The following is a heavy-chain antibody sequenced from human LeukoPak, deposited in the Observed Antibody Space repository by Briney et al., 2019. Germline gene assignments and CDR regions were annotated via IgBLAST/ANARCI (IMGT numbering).Heavy chain of an antibody. Sequence: ASVKVSCKASGYTFTSYGISWVRQAPGQGLEWMGIINPSGGSTSYAQKFQGRVTMTRDTSTSTVYMELSSLRSEGTAVYYCARVRGLWFGELDAFDIWGQGTMVTVSS. J-gene: IGHJ3*02. D-gene: IGHD3-10*01. CDR3: ARVRGLWFGELDAFDI. CDR1: GYTFTSYG. V-gene: IGHV1-46*01. CDR2: INPSGGST.